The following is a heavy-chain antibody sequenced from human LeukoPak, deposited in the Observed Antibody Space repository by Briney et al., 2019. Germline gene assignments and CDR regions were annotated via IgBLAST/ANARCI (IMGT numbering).Heavy chain of an antibody. CDR2: ISSSSSYI. J-gene: IGHJ4*02. CDR3: ARDREQQLTFDY. V-gene: IGHV3-21*01. D-gene: IGHD6-13*01. Sequence: GGSLRLSFAASGFTFSSYSMNWVRQAPGKGLEWVSSISSSSSYIYYADSVKGRFTISRDNAKNSLYLQMNSLRAEDTAVYYCARDREQQLTFDYWGQGTLVTVSS. CDR1: GFTFSSYS.